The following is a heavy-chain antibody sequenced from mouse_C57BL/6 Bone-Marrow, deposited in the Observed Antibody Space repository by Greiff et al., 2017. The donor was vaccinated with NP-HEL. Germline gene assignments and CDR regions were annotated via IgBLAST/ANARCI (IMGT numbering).Heavy chain of an antibody. V-gene: IGHV1-39*01. CDR1: GYSFTDYN. Sequence: EVQLQQSGPELVKPGASVKISCKASGYSFTDYNMNWVKQSNGKSLEWIGVINPNYGTTSYNQKFKGKATLTVEQSSSTAYMQLNSLTSEDSAVYYCARCLYYDYDEAMDYWGQGTSVTVSS. CDR3: ARCLYYDYDEAMDY. CDR2: INPNYGTT. D-gene: IGHD2-4*01. J-gene: IGHJ4*01.